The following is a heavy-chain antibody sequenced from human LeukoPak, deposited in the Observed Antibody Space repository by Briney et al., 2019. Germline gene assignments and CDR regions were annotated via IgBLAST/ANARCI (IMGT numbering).Heavy chain of an antibody. CDR2: INPNSGVT. V-gene: IGHV1-2*02. CDR3: ARFGRQHNWFDP. D-gene: IGHD2-15*01. Sequence: ASVKVSCKASGYTFTDYYIHWVRQAPGQGLEWMGWINPNSGVTNYAQRFQGRVTMTRDTSIRTGYMELSRLRSDDTAVYYCARFGRQHNWFDPWGQGTLVTVSS. J-gene: IGHJ5*02. CDR1: GYTFTDYY.